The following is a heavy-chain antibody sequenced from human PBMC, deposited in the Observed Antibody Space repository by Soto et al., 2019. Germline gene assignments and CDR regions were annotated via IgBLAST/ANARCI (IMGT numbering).Heavy chain of an antibody. Sequence: PGGSLRLSCAASGFTFSSYAMRWVRQAPGKGLEWVSLIGESGTPTYYADSVKGRFTISRDNSGNTLFLEMYSLRAEDTAVYYCARYIPGVRYYGRDAWGQGTTVTVSS. CDR2: IGESGTPT. V-gene: IGHV3-23*01. CDR3: ARYIPGVRYYGRDA. CDR1: GFTFSSYA. D-gene: IGHD2-2*01. J-gene: IGHJ6*02.